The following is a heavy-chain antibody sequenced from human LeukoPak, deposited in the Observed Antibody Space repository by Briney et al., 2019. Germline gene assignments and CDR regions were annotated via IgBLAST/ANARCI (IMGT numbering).Heavy chain of an antibody. CDR3: ARVFRIQLWLDTPYFDY. CDR2: ISSSSSYI. J-gene: IGHJ4*02. D-gene: IGHD5-18*01. CDR1: GFTFSSYS. V-gene: IGHV3-21*01. Sequence: GGSQRLSCAASGFTFSSYSMNWVRQAPGKGLEWVSSISSSSSYIYYADSVKGRFTISRDNAKNSLYLQMNSLRAEDTAVYYCARVFRIQLWLDTPYFDYWGQGTLVTVSS.